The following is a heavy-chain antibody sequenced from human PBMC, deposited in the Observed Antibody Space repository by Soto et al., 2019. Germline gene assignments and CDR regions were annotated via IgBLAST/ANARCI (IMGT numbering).Heavy chain of an antibody. J-gene: IGHJ4*02. D-gene: IGHD3-16*01. V-gene: IGHV5-51*01. Sequence: GESLKISCQGSGYTFSNHWINWVRLVPGKGLEWMGIIFPRDSDTRYSPSLQGQVIISVDKSTNTAYLQWTRLTASDTAMYYCASPLGYLGQGTLVTVSS. CDR2: IFPRDSDT. CDR3: ASPLGY. CDR1: GYTFSNHW.